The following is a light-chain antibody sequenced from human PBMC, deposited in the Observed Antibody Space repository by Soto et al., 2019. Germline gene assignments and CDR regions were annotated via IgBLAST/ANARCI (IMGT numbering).Light chain of an antibody. Sequence: DIQVTQSPSSLPASIGDRVTITCRASQNIRSYLSWYRQKPGKAPQLLIYAASSLQGGVPSRFSGSVSGTEFTLTVTGLQSEDFATYYCQQNNSPPYTFGQGTKLEIK. V-gene: IGKV1-39*01. CDR2: AAS. CDR3: QQNNSPPYT. CDR1: QNIRSY. J-gene: IGKJ2*01.